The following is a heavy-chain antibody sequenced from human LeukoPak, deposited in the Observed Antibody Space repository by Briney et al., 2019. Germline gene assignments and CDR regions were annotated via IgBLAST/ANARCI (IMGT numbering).Heavy chain of an antibody. Sequence: NPSETLSLTCTVSGGSISDYYWSWIRQPPRKGLEWIAYIHTSGGTNYNPSLKSRVTMSVDTSESQFSLNLSSVTAADTAVYYCAREDPQTTVPEGMDVWGQGTTVIVSS. CDR2: IHTSGGT. CDR1: GGSISDYY. V-gene: IGHV4-4*09. CDR3: AREDPQTTVPEGMDV. D-gene: IGHD4-17*01. J-gene: IGHJ6*02.